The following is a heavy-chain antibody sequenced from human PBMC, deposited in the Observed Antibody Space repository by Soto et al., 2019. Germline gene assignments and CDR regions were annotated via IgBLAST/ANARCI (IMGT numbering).Heavy chain of an antibody. V-gene: IGHV4-34*01. CDR3: ARFTRPISNWNYLFGCHYYGIDV. Sequence: PSETLSLTCAVYGGSFSGYYWSWIRQPPGKGLEWIGEINHSGSTNYNPSLKSRVTISVDTSKNQFSLKLSSVTAADTAVYYCARFTRPISNWNYLFGCHYYGIDVWGLGTTVTVSS. J-gene: IGHJ6*02. CDR2: INHSGST. D-gene: IGHD1-7*01. CDR1: GGSFSGYY.